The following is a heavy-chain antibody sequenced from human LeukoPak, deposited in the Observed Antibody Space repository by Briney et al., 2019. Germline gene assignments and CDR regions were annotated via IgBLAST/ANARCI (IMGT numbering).Heavy chain of an antibody. D-gene: IGHD5-18*01. V-gene: IGHV1-2*06. CDR3: ARPRNSYGTPLEY. Sequence: GASVKVSCKASGYTFTSYGISWVRQAPGQGLEWMGRINPNSGGTNYAQKFQGRVTMTRDTSISTAYMELSRLRSDDTAVYYCARPRNSYGTPLEYWGQGTLVTVSS. CDR1: GYTFTSYG. CDR2: INPNSGGT. J-gene: IGHJ4*02.